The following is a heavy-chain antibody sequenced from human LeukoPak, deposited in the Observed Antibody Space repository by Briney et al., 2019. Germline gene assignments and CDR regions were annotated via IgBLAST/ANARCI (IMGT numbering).Heavy chain of an antibody. V-gene: IGHV3-23*01. D-gene: IGHD7-27*01. CDR3: ARDGQAFNSNWDYFEY. CDR1: GFTFDTFA. J-gene: IGHJ4*02. Sequence: PGESLRLSCVASGFTFDTFAMSWVRQAPGKGLEWVSGIGNTETYYADSVKGRFTISRDNSKGTIYLHMNNLRAEDTALYYCARDGQAFNSNWDYFEYWGQGTPVTVSS. CDR2: IGNTET.